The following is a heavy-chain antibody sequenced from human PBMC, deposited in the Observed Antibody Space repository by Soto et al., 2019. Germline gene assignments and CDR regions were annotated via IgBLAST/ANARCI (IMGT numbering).Heavy chain of an antibody. D-gene: IGHD3-10*01. Sequence: QVQLVQSGAEVKKPGSSVKVSCKASGGTFSSYAISWVRQAPGQGLEWMGGIIPILGTANYAQKFQGRVTLTADESTSTAYTELSSLRSEDTAVYYCARDPGHITMVRGVKEYYYDGMDVWGQGTTVTVSS. CDR1: GGTFSSYA. CDR3: ARDPGHITMVRGVKEYYYDGMDV. CDR2: IIPILGTA. V-gene: IGHV1-69*01. J-gene: IGHJ6*02.